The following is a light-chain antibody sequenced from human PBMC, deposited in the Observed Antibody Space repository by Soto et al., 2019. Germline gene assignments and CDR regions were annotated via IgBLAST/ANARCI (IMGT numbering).Light chain of an antibody. Sequence: IVLTQSPGTVSLSPGERATLSCRASQTGSSSYLAWYQQKPGQAPRLLIYGASTRATGIPDRFSGSGSGTDFTLTISRLEPEDSAVYFGQHSGSSQWTCGQWTFGQGTKVEIK. CDR3: QHSGSSQWTCGQWT. CDR2: GAS. J-gene: IGKJ1*01. V-gene: IGKV3-20*01. CDR1: QTGSSSY.